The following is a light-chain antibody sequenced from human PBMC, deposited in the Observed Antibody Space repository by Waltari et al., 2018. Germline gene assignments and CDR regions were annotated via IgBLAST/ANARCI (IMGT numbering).Light chain of an antibody. J-gene: IGLJ2*01. Sequence: QSALTQPASVSGSPGQSITISCTGTSSEVGRYNLVSWYQQHPGNAPNLMIYEVSKRPSGVSNRFSGSKSGNTASLTISGLQAEDEADYYCCSYAGSHVVFGGGTKLTVL. CDR1: SSEVGRYNL. CDR2: EVS. CDR3: CSYAGSHVV. V-gene: IGLV2-23*02.